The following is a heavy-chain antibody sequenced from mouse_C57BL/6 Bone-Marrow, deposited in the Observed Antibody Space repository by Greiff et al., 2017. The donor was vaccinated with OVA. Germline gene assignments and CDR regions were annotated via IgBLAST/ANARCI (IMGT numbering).Heavy chain of an antibody. J-gene: IGHJ3*01. D-gene: IGHD1-1*01. CDR1: GYAFSSSW. CDR3: ARAGGVGAWFAY. V-gene: IGHV1-82*01. Sequence: VQLQESGPELVKPGASVKISCKASGYAFSSSWMNWVKQRPGKGLEWIGRIYPGDGDTNYNGKFKGKATLTADKSSSTAYMQLSSLTSEASAVYSCARAGGVGAWFAYWGQGTLVTVSA. CDR2: IYPGDGDT.